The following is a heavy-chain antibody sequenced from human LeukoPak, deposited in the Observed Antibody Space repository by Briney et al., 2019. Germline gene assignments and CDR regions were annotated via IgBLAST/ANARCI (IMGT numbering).Heavy chain of an antibody. V-gene: IGHV3-23*01. J-gene: IGHJ4*02. CDR2: ISDNGDIT. CDR3: AKKSGPGTDPLDC. CDR1: RFSFSTYS. Sequence: GGSLRLSCVASRFSFSTYSMSWVRQTPEKGLEWVSVISDNGDITKYADSVRGRFTMSRDNSKNTLFLQMNTLRADDTALYYCAKKSGPGTDPLDCWGQGTLVTVSS. D-gene: IGHD3-10*01.